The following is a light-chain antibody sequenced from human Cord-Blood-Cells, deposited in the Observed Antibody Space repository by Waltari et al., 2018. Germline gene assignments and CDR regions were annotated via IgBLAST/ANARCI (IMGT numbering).Light chain of an antibody. CDR3: CSYAGSYTLV. J-gene: IGLJ2*01. V-gene: IGLV2-11*01. CDR1: SSAVGGYNY. Sequence: QSALTQPRSVSGSPGPSVTISCTGPSSAVGGYNYVSWYQQHPGKAPKLMIYDVSKRPSGVPDRFSGSKSGNTASLTISGLQAEDEADYYCCSYAGSYTLVFGGGTKLTVL. CDR2: DVS.